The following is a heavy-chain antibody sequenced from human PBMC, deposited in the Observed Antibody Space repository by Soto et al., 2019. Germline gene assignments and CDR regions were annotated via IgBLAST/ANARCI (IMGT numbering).Heavy chain of an antibody. CDR2: ISYDGSNK. J-gene: IGHJ4*02. Sequence: PGGSLRLSCAASGFTFSSYGMHWVRQAPGKGLEWVAVISYDGSNKYYADSVKGRFTISRDNSKNTLYLQMNSLRAEDTAVYYCAKDFMYYYDSSGYYPLPYFDYWGQGT. V-gene: IGHV3-30*18. D-gene: IGHD3-22*01. CDR1: GFTFSSYG. CDR3: AKDFMYYYDSSGYYPLPYFDY.